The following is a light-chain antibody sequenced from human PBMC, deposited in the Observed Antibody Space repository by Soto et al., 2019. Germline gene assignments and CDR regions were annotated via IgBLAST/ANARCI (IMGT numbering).Light chain of an antibody. CDR3: QQRSNWPST. V-gene: IGKV3-11*01. CDR2: DAS. J-gene: IGKJ4*01. Sequence: EIVLTQSPVTLSLSPGERATLSCRASQSVSSYLAWYQQKPGQAPRLLIYDASSRATAIPARFSGSGSGTDFTLTISSLEPEDFAVYYCQQRSNWPSTFGGGTKVEIK. CDR1: QSVSSY.